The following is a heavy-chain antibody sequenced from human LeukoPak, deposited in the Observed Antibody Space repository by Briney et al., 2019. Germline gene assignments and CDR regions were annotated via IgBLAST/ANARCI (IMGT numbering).Heavy chain of an antibody. CDR1: GYTFTTYY. CDR2: INPSGGST. J-gene: IGHJ5*02. Sequence: VASVKVSCKASGYTFTTYYIHWVRQAPGQGLQWMGIINPSGGSTSYAQKFQGRVTMTRDMSTSTVYMELSSLRSDDTAVYFCARDRDGYNPGEFWFDPWGQGTLVTVSS. D-gene: IGHD5-24*01. CDR3: ARDRDGYNPGEFWFDP. V-gene: IGHV1-46*01.